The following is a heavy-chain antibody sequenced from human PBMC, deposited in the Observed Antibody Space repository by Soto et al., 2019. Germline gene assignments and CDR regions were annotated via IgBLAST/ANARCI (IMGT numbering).Heavy chain of an antibody. D-gene: IGHD2-2*01. CDR1: GYTLTELS. Sequence: QVQLVQSGAEVKKPGASVKVSCKVSGYTLTELSMHWVRQAPGKGLEWMGGFDPEDGETIYAQKFQGRVTMTEDTSTDPAHMELSSLRSEDTAVYYCATGSGIVLVPAALRYYYGMDVWGQGTTVTVSS. CDR3: ATGSGIVLVPAALRYYYGMDV. V-gene: IGHV1-24*01. J-gene: IGHJ6*02. CDR2: FDPEDGET.